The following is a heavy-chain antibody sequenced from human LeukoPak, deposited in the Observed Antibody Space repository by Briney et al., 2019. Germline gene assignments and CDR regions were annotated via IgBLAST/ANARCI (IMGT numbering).Heavy chain of an antibody. CDR3: ARRRVVVASTDGASGAFDI. Sequence: SETLSLTCTVSGVSISSGGYYWSWIRQHPGKGLEWIVYIYYSGSTYYNPSLRSRVTISVDTSKNQFSLKLSSVTAADTAVYFCARRRVVVASTDGASGAFDIWGQGTMVTVSS. CDR1: GVSISSGGYY. J-gene: IGHJ3*02. V-gene: IGHV4-31*03. CDR2: IYYSGST. D-gene: IGHD2-15*01.